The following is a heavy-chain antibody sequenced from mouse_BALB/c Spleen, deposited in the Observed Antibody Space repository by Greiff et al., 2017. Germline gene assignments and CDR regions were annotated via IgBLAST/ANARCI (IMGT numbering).Heavy chain of an antibody. CDR1: GFTFSSYA. J-gene: IGHJ4*01. V-gene: IGHV5-9-4*01. Sequence: DVQLQESGGGLVKPGGSLKLSCAASGFTFSSYAMSWVRQSPEKRLEWVAEISSGGSYTYYPDTVTGRFTISRDNAKNTLYLEMSSLRSEDTAMYYCARGPMITTGYAMDYWGQGTSVTVSS. CDR2: ISSGGSYT. CDR3: ARGPMITTGYAMDY. D-gene: IGHD2-4*01.